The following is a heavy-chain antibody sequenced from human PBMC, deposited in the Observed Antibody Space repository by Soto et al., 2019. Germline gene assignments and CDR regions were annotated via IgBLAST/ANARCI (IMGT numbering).Heavy chain of an antibody. CDR1: GGSISSGDYH. D-gene: IGHD4-17*01. J-gene: IGHJ4*02. CDR3: ASGPTVTTDY. Sequence: QVQLQESGPGLVKPSQTLSLTCTVSGGSISSGDYHWSWIRQPPGKGLEWIGHIYNSGNSYYNPSLKSRGTISVDTSKNQFSLKLISVTAADTAVYYCASGPTVTTDYWGQGTLLIVSS. CDR2: IYNSGNS. V-gene: IGHV4-30-4*01.